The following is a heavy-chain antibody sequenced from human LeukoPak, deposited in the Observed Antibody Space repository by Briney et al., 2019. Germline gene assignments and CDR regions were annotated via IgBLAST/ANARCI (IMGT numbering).Heavy chain of an antibody. D-gene: IGHD4-17*01. CDR1: GFTFSSYS. J-gene: IGHJ4*02. V-gene: IGHV3-21*01. CDR2: ISSSSSYI. CDR3: PKDPPLPVTTDYFDY. Sequence: PGGSLRLSCAASGFTFSSYSMNWVRQAPGKGLEWVSSISSSSSYIYYADSVKGRFTISRDNAKNSLYLHMNSLSAEHTPVYYCPKDPPLPVTTDYFDYWGQGTLVTVSS.